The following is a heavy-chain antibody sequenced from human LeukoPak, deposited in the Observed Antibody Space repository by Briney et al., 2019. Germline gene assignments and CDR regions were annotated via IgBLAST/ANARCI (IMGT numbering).Heavy chain of an antibody. CDR3: ARVGHLTMRSYYLDY. V-gene: IGHV4-39*07. Sequence: KPSETLSLTCTVSGGSISSSSYYWGWIRQPPGKGLEWIGSIYYSGSAYCNPSLKSRVTISVDKSKNQFSLKLSSVTAADTAVYFCARVGHLTMRSYYLDYWGQGTLVTVSS. D-gene: IGHD3-22*01. CDR1: GGSISSSSYY. J-gene: IGHJ4*02. CDR2: IYYSGSA.